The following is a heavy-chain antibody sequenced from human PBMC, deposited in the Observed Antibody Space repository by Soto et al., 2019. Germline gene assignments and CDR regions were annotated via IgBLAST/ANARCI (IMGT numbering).Heavy chain of an antibody. D-gene: IGHD3-10*01. V-gene: IGHV3-30*03. CDR3: APWFGAFDY. Sequence: QVQLVESGEAVAKLGGSLSLSCAAPGFTFSSYGRHWFRQAPGKGLEWVAVISYDGSNKYYADSVKGRFTISRDNSKNTLYLQMNSLRAEDTAVYYCAPWFGAFDYWGQGTLVTVSS. CDR2: ISYDGSNK. CDR1: GFTFSSYG. J-gene: IGHJ4*02.